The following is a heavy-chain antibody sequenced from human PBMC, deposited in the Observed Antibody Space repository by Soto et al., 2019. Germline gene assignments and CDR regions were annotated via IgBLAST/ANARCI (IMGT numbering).Heavy chain of an antibody. Sequence: GSLRLSCAASGFTFSDYYMSWIRQAPGKGLEWVSYISSSGSTIYYADSVKGRFTISRDNAKNSLYLQMNSLRAEDTAVYYCARDRDYYGSGSYYHDAFDIWGQGTMVTVSS. D-gene: IGHD3-10*01. V-gene: IGHV3-11*01. CDR1: GFTFSDYY. J-gene: IGHJ3*02. CDR2: ISSSGSTI. CDR3: ARDRDYYGSGSYYHDAFDI.